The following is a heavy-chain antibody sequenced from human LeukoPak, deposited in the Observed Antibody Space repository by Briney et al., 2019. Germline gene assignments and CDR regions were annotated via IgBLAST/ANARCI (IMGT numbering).Heavy chain of an antibody. J-gene: IGHJ4*02. CDR2: INPNSGGT. CDR1: GYTFTGYY. V-gene: IGHV1-2*02. CDR3: ARSPLNYDILTGYYKLFDY. D-gene: IGHD3-9*01. Sequence: ASVKVSCKASGYTFTGYYMHWVRQAPGQGLEWIGWINPNSGGTNYAQKFQGRVTMTRDTSISTAYMELSRLRSDDTAVYYCARSPLNYDILTGYYKLFDYWGQGTLVTVSS.